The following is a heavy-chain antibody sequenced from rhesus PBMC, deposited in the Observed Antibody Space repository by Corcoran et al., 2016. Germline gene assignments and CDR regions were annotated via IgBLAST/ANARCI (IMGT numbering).Heavy chain of an antibody. CDR3: AREGYGIFDY. J-gene: IGHJ4*01. CDR2: FYGGSGST. V-gene: IGHV4-147*01. CDR1: GASTSRKD. Sequence: QVQLQESGPGLEKPSETLLLTCAVSGASTSRKDGSWIPRHPGKGLEWIGYFYGGSGSTSYNPSLKSRVTISKDTSKNQFSLKLSSVTAADTAVYYCAREGYGIFDYWGQGVLVTVSS. D-gene: IGHD4-29*01.